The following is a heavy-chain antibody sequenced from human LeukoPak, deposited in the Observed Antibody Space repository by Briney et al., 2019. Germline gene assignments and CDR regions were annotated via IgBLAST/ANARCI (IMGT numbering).Heavy chain of an antibody. D-gene: IGHD2-2*02. Sequence: GGSLRLSCAASGFTFNNAWMSWVRQAPGRGLEWVGRIKSKTDGGTTDYAAPVKGRFTISRDDSKNTLYLQMNSLKAEDTAVYYCTTDIVIVPAAIYQDAFDIWGQGTMVTVSS. J-gene: IGHJ3*02. CDR2: IKSKTDGGTT. CDR1: GFTFNNAW. CDR3: TTDIVIVPAAIYQDAFDI. V-gene: IGHV3-15*01.